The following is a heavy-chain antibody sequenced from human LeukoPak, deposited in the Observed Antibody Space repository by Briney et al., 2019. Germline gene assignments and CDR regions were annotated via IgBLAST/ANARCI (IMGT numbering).Heavy chain of an antibody. CDR3: ARDDCGDTCYPGGY. V-gene: IGHV1-18*01. CDR1: GYTFTSYG. J-gene: IGHJ4*02. D-gene: IGHD2-21*01. CDR2: ISAYNGNT. Sequence: ASVTVSCKASGYTFTSYGISWVRQAPGQGLEWMGWISAYNGNTNYAQKLQGRVTMTTDTSTSTAYMELRSLTSEDTALYYCARDDCGDTCYPGGYWGQGTLVTVSS.